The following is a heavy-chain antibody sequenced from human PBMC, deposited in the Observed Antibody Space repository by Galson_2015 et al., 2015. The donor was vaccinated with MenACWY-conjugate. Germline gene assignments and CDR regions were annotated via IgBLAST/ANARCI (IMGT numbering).Heavy chain of an antibody. CDR3: ARGSATWFPFFDS. Sequence: SVKVSCKASGYTFISHAMHWVRQAPGQRLEWMGWINGGNGNTKYSQKFQGRVTITTDTSANTAHVQLSTLRSEDTAVYYCARGSATWFPFFDSWGQGTLVTVSS. V-gene: IGHV1-3*01. CDR1: GYTFISHA. J-gene: IGHJ4*02. CDR2: INGGNGNT. D-gene: IGHD3-10*01.